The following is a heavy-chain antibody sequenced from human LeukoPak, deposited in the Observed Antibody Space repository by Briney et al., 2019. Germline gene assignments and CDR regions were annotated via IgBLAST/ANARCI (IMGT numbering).Heavy chain of an antibody. Sequence: PSETLSLTCTVSGGSISSYYWSWIRQPPGKGLEWIGYIYYSGSTYYNPSLKSRVTISVDTSKNQFSLKLSSVTAADTAVYYCARVPISSDYGDYELDWFDPWGQGTLVTVSS. J-gene: IGHJ5*02. V-gene: IGHV4-59*12. CDR1: GGSISSYY. CDR2: IYYSGST. CDR3: ARVPISSDYGDYELDWFDP. D-gene: IGHD4-17*01.